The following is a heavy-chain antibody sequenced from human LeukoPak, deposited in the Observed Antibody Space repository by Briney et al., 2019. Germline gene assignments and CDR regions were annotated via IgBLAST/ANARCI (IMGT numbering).Heavy chain of an antibody. Sequence: ASVKVSCQASGYTFTGYYLHWVRQAPGQGPEWMGWINPNSGDTHSAQKFQGRVTMTRDTSISTGYMELSRLTSDDTAVYYCAGALLVLAGTNFDYWGQGSLVTVSS. CDR3: AGALLVLAGTNFDY. J-gene: IGHJ4*02. CDR2: INPNSGDT. V-gene: IGHV1-2*02. D-gene: IGHD6-19*01. CDR1: GYTFTGYY.